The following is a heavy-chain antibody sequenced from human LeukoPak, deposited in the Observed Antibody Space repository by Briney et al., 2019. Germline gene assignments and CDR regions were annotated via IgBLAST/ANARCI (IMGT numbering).Heavy chain of an antibody. CDR3: ARVHYSGTYFSQNYFDY. CDR2: MNPNSGNT. Sequence: ASVKVSCKASGHTFTSYDISWVRQATGQGLEWMGRMNPNSGNTDYAQKFQGRVTMTRNTSISTAYMELSSLRSDDTAVYYCARVHYSGTYFSQNYFDYWGQGTLATVSS. J-gene: IGHJ4*02. CDR1: GHTFTSYD. V-gene: IGHV1-8*01. D-gene: IGHD1-26*01.